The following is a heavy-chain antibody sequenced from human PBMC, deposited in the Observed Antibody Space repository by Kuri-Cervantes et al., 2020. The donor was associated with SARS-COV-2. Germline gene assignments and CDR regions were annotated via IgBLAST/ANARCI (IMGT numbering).Heavy chain of an antibody. CDR1: GFSFSSYG. J-gene: IGHJ6*02. Sequence: GGSLRLSCAASGFSFSSYGMSWVRQAPGKGLEWVANTNQDGNEKHYADSVKGRFTISRDNAKNSVYLQMNSLRAEDTAVYFCSRDGKTTAVWNYDYYGLDVWGQGTTVTVSS. CDR3: SRDGKTTAVWNYDYYGLDV. V-gene: IGHV3-7*04. CDR2: TNQDGNEK. D-gene: IGHD1/OR15-1a*01.